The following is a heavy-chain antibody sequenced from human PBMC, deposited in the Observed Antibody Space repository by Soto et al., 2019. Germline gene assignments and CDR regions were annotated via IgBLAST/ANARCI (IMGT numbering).Heavy chain of an antibody. J-gene: IGHJ4*02. V-gene: IGHV1-8*01. Sequence: ASVKVSCKASGYTFTSYDINWVRQATGQGLEWMGWMNPNSGNTGYAQKFQGGVTMTRNTSISTAYMELSSLRSEDTAVYYCARSRQVFGVVTDYWGQGTLVTVSS. D-gene: IGHD3-3*01. CDR2: MNPNSGNT. CDR1: GYTFTSYD. CDR3: ARSRQVFGVVTDY.